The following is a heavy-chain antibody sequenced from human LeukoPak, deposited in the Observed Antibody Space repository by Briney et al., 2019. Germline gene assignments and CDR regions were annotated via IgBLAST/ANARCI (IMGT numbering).Heavy chain of an antibody. Sequence: ASVKVSCKASGGTFSSYAISWVRQAPGQGLEWMGRIIPILGIANYAQKLQGRVTMTTDTSTSTAYMELRSLRSDDTAVYYCARVRWELLGVDYWGQGTLVTVSS. CDR2: IIPILGIA. J-gene: IGHJ4*02. V-gene: IGHV1-69*04. CDR1: GGTFSSYA. CDR3: ARVRWELLGVDY. D-gene: IGHD1-26*01.